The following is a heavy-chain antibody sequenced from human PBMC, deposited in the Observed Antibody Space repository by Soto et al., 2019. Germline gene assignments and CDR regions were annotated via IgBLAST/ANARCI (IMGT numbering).Heavy chain of an antibody. CDR3: AKEPAAGPRRYFDY. Sequence: EVQLLESGGGLVQPGGSLRLACAASGFTFSSYAMSWVRQAPGKGLEWVSAISGSGGSTYFADSVKGRFTISRDNPNNSLYLQMNSRGAEDSAVYYCAKEPAAGPRRYFDYWGQGTLVTVSS. V-gene: IGHV3-23*01. CDR2: ISGSGGST. D-gene: IGHD6-13*01. CDR1: GFTFSSYA. J-gene: IGHJ4*02.